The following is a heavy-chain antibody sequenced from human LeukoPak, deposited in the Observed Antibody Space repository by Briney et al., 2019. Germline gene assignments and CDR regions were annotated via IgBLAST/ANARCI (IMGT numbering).Heavy chain of an antibody. CDR1: GFTFSSYW. Sequence: GGSLRLSCAASGFTFSSYWMHWVRQVPGKGLVWVSRINSDGSSTSYADSVKGRFTISGDNAKNTLYLQMNSLRAEDTAVYYCARGSRSWPADYWGQGTLVTVSS. CDR2: INSDGSST. V-gene: IGHV3-74*01. J-gene: IGHJ4*02. D-gene: IGHD6-13*01. CDR3: ARGSRSWPADY.